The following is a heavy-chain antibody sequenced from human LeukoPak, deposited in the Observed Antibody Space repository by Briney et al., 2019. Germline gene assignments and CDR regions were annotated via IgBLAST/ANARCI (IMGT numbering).Heavy chain of an antibody. D-gene: IGHD4-23*01. J-gene: IGHJ6*02. Sequence: PGGSLRLSCTASGATSADYAMHWVRHAPGKGLEWVSGIYSNRQKIDYADSVKGRFIISRDDAKNSLFLQMNSLRPEDTGVYYCGRDITPGGLDVLGQGTTVTVS. CDR2: IYSNRQKI. CDR3: GRDITPGGLDV. CDR1: GATSADYA. V-gene: IGHV3-9*02.